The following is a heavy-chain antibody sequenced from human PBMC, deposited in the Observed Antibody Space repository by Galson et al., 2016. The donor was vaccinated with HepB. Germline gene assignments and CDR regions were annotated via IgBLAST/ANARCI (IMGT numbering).Heavy chain of an antibody. V-gene: IGHV3-21*01. Sequence: SLRLSCAASGFSFSSYGMHWVRQAPGKGLEWVSSISSSSSHIYYADSVKGRLTISRDNAKNSLYLQMNSLRAKDTAVFYCARGVGAQWLVRGDYFDYWGQGTLVTVSS. D-gene: IGHD6-19*01. CDR2: ISSSSSHI. J-gene: IGHJ4*02. CDR1: GFSFSSYG. CDR3: ARGVGAQWLVRGDYFDY.